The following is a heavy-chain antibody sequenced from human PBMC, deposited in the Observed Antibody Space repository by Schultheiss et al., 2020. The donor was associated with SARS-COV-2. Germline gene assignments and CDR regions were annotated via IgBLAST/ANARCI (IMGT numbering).Heavy chain of an antibody. J-gene: IGHJ4*02. Sequence: GESLKISCKTSGYTFTSYGITWVRQAPGQGLEWMGWISAKNGDTKYAQKFQGRVTMTTDTSTSTAYMELRSLRSDDTAVYYCARDRLFGTTVVTPGTYWGQGTLVTVSS. CDR1: GYTFTSYG. CDR3: ARDRLFGTTVVTPGTY. D-gene: IGHD4-23*01. V-gene: IGHV1-18*01. CDR2: ISAKNGDT.